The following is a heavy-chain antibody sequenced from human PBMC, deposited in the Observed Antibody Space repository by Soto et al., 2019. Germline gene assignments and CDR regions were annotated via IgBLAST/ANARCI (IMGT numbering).Heavy chain of an antibody. CDR2: IYYSGST. V-gene: IGHV4-39*01. J-gene: IGHJ6*02. Sequence: SETLSLTCTVSGGSISSSSYYWGWIRQPPGKGLEWIGSIYYSGSTYYNPSLKSRVTISVDTSKNQFSLKLSSVTAADTAVYYCATSWGYYYYYGMDVWGQGTPVTVSS. D-gene: IGHD3-16*01. CDR3: ATSWGYYYYYGMDV. CDR1: GGSISSSSYY.